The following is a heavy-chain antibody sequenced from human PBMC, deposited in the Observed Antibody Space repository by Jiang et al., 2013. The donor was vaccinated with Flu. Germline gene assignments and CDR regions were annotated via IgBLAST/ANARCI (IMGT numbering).Heavy chain of an antibody. CDR3: VGLPFTSWYYFDY. V-gene: IGHV4-39*07. Sequence: LLKPSETLSLTCTVSSGSVSRGDYYWGWIRQPPGRGLDYIGSIYYSGSTYYKPSLKSRVTISTDTSKNRFSLKLNSVTAADTAVYYCVGLPFTSWYYFDYWGQGILVTVSS. J-gene: IGHJ4*02. D-gene: IGHD2-2*01. CDR1: SGSVSRGDYY. CDR2: IYYSGST.